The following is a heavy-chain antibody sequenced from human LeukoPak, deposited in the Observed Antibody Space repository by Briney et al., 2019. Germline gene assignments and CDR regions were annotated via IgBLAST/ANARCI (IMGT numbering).Heavy chain of an antibody. CDR3: ARGMVRGVIQNYYYGMDV. V-gene: IGHV1-69*04. CDR1: GGTFSSYA. CDR2: IIPILGIA. Sequence: GSSVKVSCKASGGTFSSYAISWVRQAPGQGLEWMGRIIPILGIANYAQKLQGRVTMTTDTSTSTAYMELRSLRSDDTAVYYCARGMVRGVIQNYYYGMDVWGQGTTVTVSS. J-gene: IGHJ6*02. D-gene: IGHD3-10*01.